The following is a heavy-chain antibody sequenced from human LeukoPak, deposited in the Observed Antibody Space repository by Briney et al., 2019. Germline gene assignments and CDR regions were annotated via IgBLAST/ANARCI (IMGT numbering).Heavy chain of an antibody. V-gene: IGHV3-30*18. D-gene: IGHD2-15*01. CDR1: GFTFNNHD. CDR3: AKPRDIDSWAFDV. Sequence: GGSLRLSCAASGFTFNNHDMHWVRQAPGKGLEWVAGISYDGRNKYYADSVKGRFTIPRDNSKNTLNLQMNSLRTEDTAVYYCAKPRDIDSWAFDVWGQGTMVTVS. J-gene: IGHJ3*01. CDR2: ISYDGRNK.